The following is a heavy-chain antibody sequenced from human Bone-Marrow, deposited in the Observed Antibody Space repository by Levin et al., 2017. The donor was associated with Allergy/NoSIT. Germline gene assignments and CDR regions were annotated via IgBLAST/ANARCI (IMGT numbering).Heavy chain of an antibody. Sequence: SCAAFGFDFSTFHIHWVRQAPGKGLEWVSSISGSSSYIYYAESVRGRFTISRDNAKNSLYLQMTGLRAEDTAVYYCARLGTTFGTFLTEYYHGLDVWGQGTTVNVSS. D-gene: IGHD3-3*01. J-gene: IGHJ6*02. CDR2: ISGSSSYI. CDR3: ARLGTTFGTFLTEYYHGLDV. V-gene: IGHV3-21*06. CDR1: GFDFSTFH.